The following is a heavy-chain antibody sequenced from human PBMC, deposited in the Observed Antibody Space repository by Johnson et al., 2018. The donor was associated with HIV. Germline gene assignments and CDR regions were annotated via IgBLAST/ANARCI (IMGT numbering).Heavy chain of an antibody. V-gene: IGHV3-66*01. CDR1: GFTFSEYY. Sequence: MLLVESGGGVVLPGRSLRLSCAASGFTFSEYYMSWIRQAPGKGLEWVSVIYSGGTTNYADSVKGRFTISRDNSKNTLYLQMNNLRAEDTAVYYCARASSIAARGADAFDIWGQGTMVTVSS. CDR3: ARASSIAARGADAFDI. J-gene: IGHJ3*02. CDR2: IYSGGTT. D-gene: IGHD6-6*01.